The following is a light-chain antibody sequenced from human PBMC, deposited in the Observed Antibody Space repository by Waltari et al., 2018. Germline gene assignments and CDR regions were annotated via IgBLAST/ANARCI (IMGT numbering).Light chain of an antibody. J-gene: IGKJ4*01. Sequence: DIRLTQSPSFLSASVGDKVTITCRASQGIGSRLSWYQQDPGKAPTLLIYAASTVQGGVPSRFSGSGSGTEFALTISGLQPEDFATYFCLHLNSYPYTFGGGTKVDIK. CDR2: AAS. CDR3: LHLNSYPYT. V-gene: IGKV1-9*01. CDR1: QGIGSR.